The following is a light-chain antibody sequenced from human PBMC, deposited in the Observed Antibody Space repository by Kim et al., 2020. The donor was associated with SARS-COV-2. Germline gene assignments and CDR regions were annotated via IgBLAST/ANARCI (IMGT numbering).Light chain of an antibody. J-gene: IGLJ3*02. V-gene: IGLV1-47*01. CDR1: SSNIGSNY. CDR2: RNN. CDR3: AAWDDSLSGRV. Sequence: QAVVTQPPSASGTPGQRVTISCSGSSSNIGSNYVYWYQQFPGTAPKLLIYRNNQRPSGVPDRFSGSTSGTSASLAISGLRSEDEADYYCAAWDDSLSGRVFGGGTQLTVL.